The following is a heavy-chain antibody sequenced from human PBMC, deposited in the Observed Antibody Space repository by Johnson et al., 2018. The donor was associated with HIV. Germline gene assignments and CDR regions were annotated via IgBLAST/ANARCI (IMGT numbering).Heavy chain of an antibody. Sequence: QVQLVESGGGVVQPGRSLRLSCAASGFTFSSYGMHWVRQAPGKGLEWVAVIWYDGSNKYYADSVKGRFTISRDNSKNTLYLQMNSLRAEDTAVYYCARDRSPTFIATAGRDGSDIWGQGTMVSVSS. CDR2: IWYDGSNK. V-gene: IGHV3-30*19. J-gene: IGHJ3*02. D-gene: IGHD6-13*01. CDR3: ARDRSPTFIATAGRDGSDI. CDR1: GFTFSSYG.